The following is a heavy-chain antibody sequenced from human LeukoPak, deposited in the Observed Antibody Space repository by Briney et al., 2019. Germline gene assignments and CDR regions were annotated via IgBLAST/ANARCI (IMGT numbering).Heavy chain of an antibody. CDR3: AKDAWATNYYDSSGYFDAVDI. Sequence: FSSYAMNWVRQAPGKGLEWVSGISGSGGSTYYVDSVKGRFSISRDNPKNTVYLQMNSLRAEDTAVYYCAKDAWATNYYDSSGYFDAVDIWGQGTMVTVSS. D-gene: IGHD3-22*01. CDR2: ISGSGGST. J-gene: IGHJ3*02. CDR1: FSSYA. V-gene: IGHV3-23*01.